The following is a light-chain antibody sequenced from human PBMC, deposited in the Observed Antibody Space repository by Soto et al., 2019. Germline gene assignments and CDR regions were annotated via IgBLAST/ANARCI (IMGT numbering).Light chain of an antibody. Sequence: QSALTQPPSASGSPGQSVTISCTGTSNDVGGYNDVSWYQQHPGKAPKLMIYGVNKRPSGVPDRFSGSKSGNTASLTVSELQAEDEADYYCSSYGGSNNLVFGGGTQLTVL. CDR1: SNDVGGYND. CDR3: SSYGGSNNLV. V-gene: IGLV2-8*01. CDR2: GVN. J-gene: IGLJ2*01.